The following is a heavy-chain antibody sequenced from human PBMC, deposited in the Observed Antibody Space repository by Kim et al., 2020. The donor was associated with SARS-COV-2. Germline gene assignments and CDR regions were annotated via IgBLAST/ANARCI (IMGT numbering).Heavy chain of an antibody. CDR3: ARNVGATNPSD. D-gene: IGHD1-26*01. CDR1: GGSISNYY. V-gene: IGHV4-59*13. J-gene: IGHJ4*02. Sequence: SETLSLTCTVSGGSISNYYWSWIRQPPGKGLEWIGYIYYRGDTKYNPSLKSRVTISVDTSKNQFSLKLNSVTAADTAMYYCARNVGATNPSDWGQGTLVTVSS. CDR2: IYYRGDT.